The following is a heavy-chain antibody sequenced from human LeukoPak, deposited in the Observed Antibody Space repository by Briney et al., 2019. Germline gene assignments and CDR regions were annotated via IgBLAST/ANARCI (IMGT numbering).Heavy chain of an antibody. CDR2: IYPGDSNS. J-gene: IGHJ4*02. Sequence: GESLKISCKGSGYTFSNYWIGWVRQMPGKGLEWMGLIYPGDSNSRYSPSFQGQVTISADNSITTAYLQWSSLKASDTAMYYCARHDYGDNSSGGAVYWGQGTLVTVSS. V-gene: IGHV5-51*01. CDR3: ARHDYGDNSSGGAVY. D-gene: IGHD4-23*01. CDR1: GYTFSNYW.